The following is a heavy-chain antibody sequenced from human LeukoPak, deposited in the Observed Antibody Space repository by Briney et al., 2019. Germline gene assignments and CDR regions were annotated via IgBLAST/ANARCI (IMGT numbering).Heavy chain of an antibody. CDR2: IKSKTDGGTT. CDR3: TTGNTMVRGVITY. J-gene: IGHJ4*02. CDR1: GFTFSNAW. V-gene: IGHV3-15*01. D-gene: IGHD3-10*01. Sequence: PGGSLRLSCAASGFTFSNAWMSWVRQAPGKGLEWVGRIKSKTDGGTTDYAAPVKGRFTISRDDSKNTLYLQMNSLKTEDTAVYYCTTGNTMVRGVITYWGQGTLVTVSS.